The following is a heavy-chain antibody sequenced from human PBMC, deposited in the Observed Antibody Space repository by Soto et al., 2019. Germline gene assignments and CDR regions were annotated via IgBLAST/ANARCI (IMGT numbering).Heavy chain of an antibody. J-gene: IGHJ4*02. D-gene: IGHD6-13*01. CDR3: AREPLDSLAAAGGVDY. V-gene: IGHV3-23*01. CDR1: GFTFSNYA. CDR2: ISVSGGNK. Sequence: PGGSLRLSCAASGFTFSNYAMSWVRQAPGKGLEWVSGISVSGGNKYYADSVKGRFTISRDNSKNTLYLQMNSLRAEDTAVYYCAREPLDSLAAAGGVDYWGQGTLVTVSS.